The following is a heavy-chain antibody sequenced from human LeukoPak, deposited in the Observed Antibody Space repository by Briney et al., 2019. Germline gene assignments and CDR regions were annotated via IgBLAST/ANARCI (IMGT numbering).Heavy chain of an antibody. CDR3: ARHDDNPICYFDV. CDR1: GYTFTGYY. Sequence: ASVKVSCKASGYTFTGYYMHWVRQPPGQGLEWMGWINPNSGGTNYAQKFQGRVTMTRDTSISTAYMELSRLRSDDTAVYYCARHDDNPICYFDVWGRGSLVTVSS. V-gene: IGHV1-2*02. CDR2: INPNSGGT. D-gene: IGHD1-1*01. J-gene: IGHJ2*01.